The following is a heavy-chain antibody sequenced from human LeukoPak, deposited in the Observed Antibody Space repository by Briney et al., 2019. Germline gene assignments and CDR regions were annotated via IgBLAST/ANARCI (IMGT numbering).Heavy chain of an antibody. Sequence: SETLSLTCTVSVGSISSHYWSWIRQPPGKGLEWIGYIYYSGSTNYNPSLKSRVTISLDTSKNQFSLKLSSVTAADTAVYYCARDLVDSSGYANWFDPWGQGTLVTVSS. V-gene: IGHV4-59*11. CDR3: ARDLVDSSGYANWFDP. J-gene: IGHJ5*02. CDR1: VGSISSHY. D-gene: IGHD3-22*01. CDR2: IYYSGST.